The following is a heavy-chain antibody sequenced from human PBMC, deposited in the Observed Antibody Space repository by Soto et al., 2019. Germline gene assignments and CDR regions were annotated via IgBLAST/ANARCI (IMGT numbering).Heavy chain of an antibody. V-gene: IGHV4-4*07. CDR1: GGSISSYY. J-gene: IGHJ5*02. CDR2: IYTSGST. CDR3: ARWGGIAVAGGDWFDP. D-gene: IGHD6-19*01. Sequence: SETLSLTCTVSGGSISSYYWSWIRQPAGKGLEWIGRIYTSGSTNYNPSLKSRVTMSVDTSKNQFSLKLSSVAAADTAVYYCARWGGIAVAGGDWFDPWGQGTLVTVSS.